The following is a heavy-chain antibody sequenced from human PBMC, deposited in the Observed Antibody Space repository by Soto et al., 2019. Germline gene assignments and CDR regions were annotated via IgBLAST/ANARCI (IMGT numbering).Heavy chain of an antibody. D-gene: IGHD7-27*01. J-gene: IGHJ4*02. Sequence: QVQLVQSGAEVKKPGASVKVSCKASGYSFTSYGIGWVRQAPGQGLEWMGWINPNNGNTKNAQKVQGRVTMTTDTSTSTAYMELRSLRSDDTAVYYCARDLNLGLGDYWGQGTLVTVSS. CDR3: ARDLNLGLGDY. V-gene: IGHV1-18*01. CDR2: INPNNGNT. CDR1: GYSFTSYG.